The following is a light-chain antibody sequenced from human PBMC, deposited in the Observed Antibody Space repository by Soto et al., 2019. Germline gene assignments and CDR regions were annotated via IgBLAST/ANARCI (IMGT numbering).Light chain of an antibody. Sequence: DIQMTQSPSTLPASVGDRVTITCRANQSISTWLAWYQQKPGKAPNLLIYKASSLESGVPSRFSGSGSGTEFTLTISSLQPDDFATYYCQQYNSYPLTFGGGTKVDI. CDR2: KAS. V-gene: IGKV1-5*03. CDR3: QQYNSYPLT. CDR1: QSISTW. J-gene: IGKJ4*01.